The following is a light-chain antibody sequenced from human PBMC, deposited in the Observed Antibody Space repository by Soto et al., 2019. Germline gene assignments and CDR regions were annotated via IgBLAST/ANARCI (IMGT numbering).Light chain of an antibody. CDR3: QQYGSSPSIT. J-gene: IGKJ5*01. Sequence: ETVLTQSPATLSLSPGERATLSCGASQSVSSNYLAWYQQKPGQAPRLLIYGASTRANGIPDRFSGSGSGTDFTLTISRLEPEDFAVYYCQQYGSSPSITFGQGTRLEIK. CDR2: GAS. V-gene: IGKV3-20*01. CDR1: QSVSSNY.